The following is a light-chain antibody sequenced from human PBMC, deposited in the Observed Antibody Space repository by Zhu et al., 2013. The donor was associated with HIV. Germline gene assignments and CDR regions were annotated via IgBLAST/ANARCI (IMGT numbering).Light chain of an antibody. CDR1: QSISTS. CDR2: DAS. V-gene: IGKV1-5*01. J-gene: IGKJ3*01. CDR3: QHVNDNAA. Sequence: DIQMTQSPSTLSASVGDRATITCRASQSISTSLAWYQHKPGRAPKLLIFDASTLESGTPSRFGGRGSGTEFTLTIDSLQPEDFATYYCQHVNDNAAFGPGTNLDV.